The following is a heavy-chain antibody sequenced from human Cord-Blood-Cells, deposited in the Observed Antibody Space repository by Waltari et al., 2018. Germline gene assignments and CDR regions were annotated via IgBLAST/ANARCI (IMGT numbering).Heavy chain of an antibody. CDR2: IFHIFGTA. CDR1: AVGLCRTS. Sequence: QRGQARATVNEARYLEQVTRKASAVGLCRTSQNWVRRALGTCGEWMGGIFHIFGTANDEETFQVRVTINADKATSTGYMELSSLRSEDTAVYYCARVLCRSGIDGVCGYYFDYWGQGTLVTVSS. J-gene: IGHJ4*02. CDR3: ARVLCRSGIDGVCGYYFDY. D-gene: IGHD2-8*01. V-gene: IGHV1-69*06.